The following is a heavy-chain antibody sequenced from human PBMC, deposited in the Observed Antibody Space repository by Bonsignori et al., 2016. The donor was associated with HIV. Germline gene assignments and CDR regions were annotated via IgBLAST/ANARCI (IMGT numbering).Heavy chain of an antibody. V-gene: IGHV4-39*07. Sequence: QVQLQESGPGLVRPSETLSLTCTVSGASISSSSQYWGWIRQPPGKGLEWIGSIYYSGRTDYNPSLKSRVTMSVDTSKNQFTLKLTSVTAADTAVYHCARDVEYRGYLSYFDYWGQGTLVTVSS. D-gene: IGHD5-12*01. CDR2: IYYSGRT. CDR3: ARDVEYRGYLSYFDY. J-gene: IGHJ4*02. CDR1: GASISSSSQY.